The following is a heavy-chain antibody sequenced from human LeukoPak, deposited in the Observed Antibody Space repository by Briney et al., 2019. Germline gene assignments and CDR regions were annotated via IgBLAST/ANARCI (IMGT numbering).Heavy chain of an antibody. Sequence: GGSLRLSCAASGFNFGEFWMAWVRQTPGKGLEWVAHISHDGSEKHYVDSVKGRFTISRDNARNSQFLQMNSLRVDDTAVYYCASGGGWVFFNWGQGTLVTVSS. J-gene: IGHJ4*02. D-gene: IGHD6-19*01. CDR2: ISHDGSEK. V-gene: IGHV3-7*01. CDR1: GFNFGEFW. CDR3: ASGGGWVFFN.